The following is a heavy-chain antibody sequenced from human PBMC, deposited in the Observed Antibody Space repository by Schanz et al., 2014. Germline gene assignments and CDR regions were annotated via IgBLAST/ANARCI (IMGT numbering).Heavy chain of an antibody. V-gene: IGHV3-74*01. CDR1: GFTFSSHW. D-gene: IGHD3-10*01. CDR2: INSVGSNT. CDR3: AKGRFGELSAFDI. Sequence: EVQLVQSGGGLVQPGGSLRLSCAASGFTFSSHWMHWVRQDPGKGLVWVARINSVGSNTDYADSVTGRFTISRDNAKNTLYLLMNTLRAEDTAVYYCAKGRFGELSAFDIWGQGTMVTGSS. J-gene: IGHJ3*02.